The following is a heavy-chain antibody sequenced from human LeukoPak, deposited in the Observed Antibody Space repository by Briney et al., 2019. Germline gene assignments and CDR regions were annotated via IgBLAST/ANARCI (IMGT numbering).Heavy chain of an antibody. CDR1: GGSISSYY. CDR3: ASGLWDGGNFDY. CDR2: IYYSGST. V-gene: IGHV4-59*01. D-gene: IGHD3/OR15-3a*01. J-gene: IGHJ4*02. Sequence: SETLSLTCTVSGGSISSYYWSWVRQPPGKGLEWIGYIYYSGSTSYNPSLKSRVTISVDTSKNQFSLKLSSVTAADTAVYYCASGLWDGGNFDYWGQGTLVTVSS.